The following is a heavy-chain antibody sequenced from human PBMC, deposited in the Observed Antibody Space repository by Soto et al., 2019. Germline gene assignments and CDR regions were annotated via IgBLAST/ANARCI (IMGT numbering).Heavy chain of an antibody. J-gene: IGHJ4*02. Sequence: GGSLRLSCAASGFTFSSYEMNWVRQAPGKGLEWISYISISGSTIYCADSVKGRFTISRDNAKNSPFLQMNSLRVEDTAVYYCARDSSTSSQFDSWGQGTLVTVSS. CDR1: GFTFSSYE. V-gene: IGHV3-48*03. CDR3: ARDSSTSSQFDS. CDR2: ISISGSTI. D-gene: IGHD2-2*01.